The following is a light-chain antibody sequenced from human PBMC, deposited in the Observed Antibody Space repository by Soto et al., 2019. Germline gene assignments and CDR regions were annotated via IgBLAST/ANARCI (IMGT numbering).Light chain of an antibody. V-gene: IGKV1-5*03. CDR2: WAS. CDR3: EQYNSYPRT. Sequence: DIQMTQSPSTLSASVGTSVTITCRGSQSISSGLAWYKEKPGKDPKFLIYWASSLESGERSRVGGSGSGTEFTLTISSLQSDEFATYYCEQYNSYPRTFGQGAKVDIK. CDR1: QSISSG. J-gene: IGKJ1*01.